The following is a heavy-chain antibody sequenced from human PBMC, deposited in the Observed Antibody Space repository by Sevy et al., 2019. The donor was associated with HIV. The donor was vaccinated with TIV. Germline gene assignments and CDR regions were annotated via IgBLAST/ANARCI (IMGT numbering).Heavy chain of an antibody. CDR1: KFPFRSNG. CDR3: AKDLRVVIPAAMQPADL. D-gene: IGHD2-2*01. V-gene: IGHV3-30*02. J-gene: IGHJ5*02. Sequence: GGSLRLSCVASKFPFRSNGFHWVRQPPGKGLEWLSYINFDGSDRKYADSVKGRFTVSRDNSKNTLYPQMNSLRAEDTAVYYCAKDLRVVIPAAMQPADLWGQGTLVTVSS. CDR2: INFDGSDR.